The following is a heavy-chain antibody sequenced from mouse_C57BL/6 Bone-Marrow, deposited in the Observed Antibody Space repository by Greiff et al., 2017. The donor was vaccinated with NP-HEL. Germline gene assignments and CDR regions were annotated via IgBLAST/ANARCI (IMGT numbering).Heavy chain of an antibody. CDR3: ARRYYDYDGAFAY. D-gene: IGHD2-4*01. Sequence: VQLQESGPELVKPGASVKISCKASGYSFTSYYIHWVKQRPGQGLEWIGWIYPGSGNTKYNEKFKGKATLTADTSSSTAYMQLSSLTSEDSAVYYCARRYYDYDGAFAYWGQVTLVTVSA. CDR1: GYSFTSYY. J-gene: IGHJ3*01. V-gene: IGHV1-66*01. CDR2: IYPGSGNT.